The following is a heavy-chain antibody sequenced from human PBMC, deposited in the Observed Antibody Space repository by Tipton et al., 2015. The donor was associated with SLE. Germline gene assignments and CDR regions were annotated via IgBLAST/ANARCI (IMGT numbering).Heavy chain of an antibody. J-gene: IGHJ4*02. V-gene: IGHV3-11*04. CDR2: ISSSGSTI. CDR1: GFTFSDYY. Sequence: SLRLSCAASGFTFSDYYMSWIRQDPGKGLGGVSYISSSGSTIYYADSVKGRFTISRDNAKNSLHLQMNSLRVEDTAVYYCARRGGGYHIDYWGQGTRVTVSS. D-gene: IGHD3-22*01. CDR3: ARRGGGYHIDY.